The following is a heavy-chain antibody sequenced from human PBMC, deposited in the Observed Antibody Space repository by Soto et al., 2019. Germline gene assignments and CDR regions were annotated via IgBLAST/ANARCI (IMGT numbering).Heavy chain of an antibody. V-gene: IGHV3-30-3*01. CDR1: GFTFSSYA. CDR2: ISYDGSNK. J-gene: IGHJ2*01. Sequence: XESLRLSCAASGFTFSSYAMHWVRQAPGKGLEWVAVISYDGSNKYYADSVKGRFTISRDNSKNTLYLQMNSLRAEDTAVYYCARDSLGSKRRYFDLWGRGTLVTVSS. CDR3: ARDSLGSKRRYFDL. D-gene: IGHD3-16*01.